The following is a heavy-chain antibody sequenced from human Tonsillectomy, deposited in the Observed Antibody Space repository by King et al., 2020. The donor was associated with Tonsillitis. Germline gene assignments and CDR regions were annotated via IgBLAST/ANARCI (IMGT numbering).Heavy chain of an antibody. D-gene: IGHD6-13*01. V-gene: IGHV4-39*01. CDR1: GGSISSTSYY. CDR2: IYYSGST. J-gene: IGHJ6*03. CDR3: ARHGDTYSSNWYTYYYYMDV. Sequence: QLQESGPGLVKPSETLSLTCTVSGGSISSTSYYWGWIRQSPGKGLEWIGSIYYSGSTYYNPSLKSRVTISVDTSKNHFSLKLSSVTAADTAVYYCARHGDTYSSNWYTYYYYMDVWGKGTTVTVSS.